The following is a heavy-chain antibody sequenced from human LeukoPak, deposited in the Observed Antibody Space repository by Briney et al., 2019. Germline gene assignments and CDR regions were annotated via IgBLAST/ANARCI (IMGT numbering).Heavy chain of an antibody. CDR2: IFYSGST. Sequence: SETLSLTCTLSGGSIYSSNYSWGWIRQPPGKGLEWIGSIFYSGSTYYNPSLKSRVTISVDTSKNQFSLKLNSVAAADTAVYYCARPSRGYSYGLDYWGQGTLVTVSS. V-gene: IGHV4-39*01. CDR3: ARPSRGYSYGLDY. D-gene: IGHD5-18*01. J-gene: IGHJ4*02. CDR1: GGSIYSSNYS.